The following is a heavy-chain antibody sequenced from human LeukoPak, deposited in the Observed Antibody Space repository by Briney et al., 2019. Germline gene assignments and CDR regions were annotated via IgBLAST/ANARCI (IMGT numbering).Heavy chain of an antibody. V-gene: IGHV4-59*01. Sequence: PSETLSLTCTVSGGSISSYYWSWIRQPPGKGLEWIGYIYYSGSTNYNPSLKSRVTISVDTSKNQFSLKLSPVTAADTAVYYCARDGYSGSDALWGQGTLVTVSS. CDR1: GGSISSYY. D-gene: IGHD5-12*01. CDR3: ARDGYSGSDAL. J-gene: IGHJ4*02. CDR2: IYYSGST.